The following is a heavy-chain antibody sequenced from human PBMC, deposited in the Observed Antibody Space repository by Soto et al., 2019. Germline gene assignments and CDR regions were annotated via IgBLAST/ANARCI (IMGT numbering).Heavy chain of an antibody. V-gene: IGHV3-33*01. J-gene: IGHJ4*02. D-gene: IGHD3-10*01. CDR2: IWYDGSNK. CDR3: AGGAYYCDY. Sequence: QVHLVESGGGVVQPGRSLRLSCAASGFTFSNYGMHWVRQAPGKGLEWVAVIWYDGSNKHYADSVKGRFTISRDNSKNTLYLRKNGLRAEDTAVYYCAGGAYYCDYSGQGTLVTVAS. CDR1: GFTFSNYG.